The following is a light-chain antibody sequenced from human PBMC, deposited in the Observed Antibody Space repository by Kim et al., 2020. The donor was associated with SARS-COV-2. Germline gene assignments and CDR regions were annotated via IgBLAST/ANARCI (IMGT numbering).Light chain of an antibody. Sequence: QPASISCKSSQSLLHSDGGTYLSWHHQRPGQPPRLLIYEISTRLSGVPDRFSGSGAGTDFTLTISGVEAEDVGVYYCMQGTQFPYSFCQGTKLEI. CDR2: EIS. CDR3: MQGTQFPYS. CDR1: QSLLHSDGGTY. V-gene: IGKV2-24*01. J-gene: IGKJ2*03.